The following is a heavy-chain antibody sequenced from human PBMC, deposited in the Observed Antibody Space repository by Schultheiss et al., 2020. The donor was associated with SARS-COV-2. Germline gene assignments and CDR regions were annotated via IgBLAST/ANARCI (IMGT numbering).Heavy chain of an antibody. V-gene: IGHV4-31*03. CDR1: GGSISSGGYY. J-gene: IGHJ4*02. D-gene: IGHD6-13*01. CDR2: IYYSGST. CDR3: ARVAAGRVNFDY. Sequence: SETLSLTCTVSGGSISSGGYYWSWIRQHPGKGLEWIGYIYYSGSTYYNPSLKSRVTISVDASKNQFSLKVKSVTAADTAVYYCARVAAGRVNFDYWGQGTLVTVSS.